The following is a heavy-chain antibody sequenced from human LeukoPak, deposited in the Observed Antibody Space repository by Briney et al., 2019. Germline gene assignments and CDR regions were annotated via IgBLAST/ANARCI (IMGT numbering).Heavy chain of an antibody. CDR2: IYSSGT. J-gene: IGHJ5*02. CDR1: GGSISSYY. D-gene: IGHD3-10*01. CDR3: ARDSGTTGEVKFDP. Sequence: SETLSLTCTVSGGSISSYYLSWIRQPAGKGLKWIGRIYSSGTDYNPSLKSRVTMSADTSRNQVSLTLSFVTAADTAVYYCARDSGTTGEVKFDPWGQGTLVTVSS. V-gene: IGHV4-4*07.